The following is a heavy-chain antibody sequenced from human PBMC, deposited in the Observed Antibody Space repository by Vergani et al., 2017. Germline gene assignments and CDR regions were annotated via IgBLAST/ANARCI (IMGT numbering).Heavy chain of an antibody. V-gene: IGHV4-31*03. D-gene: IGHD5-12*01. Sequence: QVQLQESGPGLVKPSQTLSLTCTVSGGSISRGGYYWSWIRQHPGKGLEWIGYIYYSGSTYYNPSLKSRVTISVDTSKNQFSLKLSSVTAADTAVSYCAREQKSGRYFDYWGQGTLVTVSS. CDR3: AREQKSGRYFDY. CDR1: GGSISRGGYY. J-gene: IGHJ4*02. CDR2: IYYSGST.